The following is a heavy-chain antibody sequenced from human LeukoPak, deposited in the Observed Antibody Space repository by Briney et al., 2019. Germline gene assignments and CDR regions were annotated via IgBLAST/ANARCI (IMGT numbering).Heavy chain of an antibody. J-gene: IGHJ6*03. D-gene: IGHD6-13*01. CDR3: AKDSYSSSWYPLYYMDV. CDR1: GFTFSSYA. Sequence: GGSLRLPCAASGFTFSSYAMSWVRQAPGKGLEWVSASSGSGGSTYYADSVKGRFTISRDNSKNTLYLQMNSLRAEDTAVYYCAKDSYSSSWYPLYYMDVWGKGTTVTVSS. CDR2: SSGSGGST. V-gene: IGHV3-23*01.